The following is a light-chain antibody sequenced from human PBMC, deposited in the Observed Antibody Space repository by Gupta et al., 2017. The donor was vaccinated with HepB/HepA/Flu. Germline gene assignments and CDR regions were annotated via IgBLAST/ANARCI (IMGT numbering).Light chain of an antibody. V-gene: IGLV3-19*01. J-gene: IGLJ2*01. Sequence: SSELTQDPPVSVALGQTVRITCQGDSLRNYYASWFQQKPGQAPKLVLYGNNIRPSGIPDRLSGSNSGNTASLTIAVTQEEEEADYYCNCRDSSGNVVFGGGTRLTVL. CDR3: NCRDSSGNVV. CDR1: SLRNYY. CDR2: GNN.